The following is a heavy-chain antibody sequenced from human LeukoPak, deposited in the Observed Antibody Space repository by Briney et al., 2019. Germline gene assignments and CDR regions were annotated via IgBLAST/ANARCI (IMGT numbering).Heavy chain of an antibody. CDR2: ISGSGGRT. D-gene: IGHD1-26*01. CDR3: AKVRAPRQYYFDY. CDR1: GFTFSSDV. V-gene: IGHV3-23*01. J-gene: IGHJ4*02. Sequence: GGSLRLSCAASGFTFSSDVMSWVRQAPGKGLEWVSAISGSGGRTYYADSVKGRFTISRDNSKNTLYLQMNSLRAEDTAVYYCAKVRAPRQYYFDYWGQGTLVTVSS.